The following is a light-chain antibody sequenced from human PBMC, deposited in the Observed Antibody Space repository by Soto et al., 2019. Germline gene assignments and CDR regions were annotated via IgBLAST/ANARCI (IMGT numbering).Light chain of an antibody. CDR2: GNN. Sequence: QAVVTQPPSVSGAPGQRVTISCTGSSSNLGAGYDVYWYQQLPGTAPKLLIYGNNNRPSGVPDRFSGSKSGTSASLAITGLQAEDEADYYCQSYDSSLSAVVFGGGTKLTVL. J-gene: IGLJ2*01. CDR1: SSNLGAGYD. V-gene: IGLV1-40*01. CDR3: QSYDSSLSAVV.